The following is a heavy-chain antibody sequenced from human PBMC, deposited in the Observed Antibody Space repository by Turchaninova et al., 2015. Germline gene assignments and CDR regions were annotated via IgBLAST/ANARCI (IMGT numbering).Heavy chain of an antibody. CDR2: FHHSGST. Sequence: QVQLQESGPGLVKPSETLSLTCAVSGYSINSGYNWGWVRQPPGKGLEWIGTFHHSGSTYYSPSLKSRVTISVDMSNNQVSLKLSSVTATDTAMYYCARRGVGFGNPFDYWGQGTLVTVSS. CDR3: ARRGVGFGNPFDY. CDR1: GYSINSGYN. J-gene: IGHJ4*02. D-gene: IGHD3-16*01. V-gene: IGHV4-38-2*01.